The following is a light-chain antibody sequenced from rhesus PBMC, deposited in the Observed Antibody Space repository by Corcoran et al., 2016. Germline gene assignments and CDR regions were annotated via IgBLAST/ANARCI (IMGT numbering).Light chain of an antibody. V-gene: IGKV3-42*02. CDR3: QQYSNWPYS. CDR1: QSVSSS. J-gene: IGKJ2*01. CDR2: DAS. Sequence: EIVLTQSPATLSLSPGERATLSCRASQSVSSSLAWYQQKPGQAPRLLIDDASSRATGIPDRFSGSGAGTDFTLTISSLEPEDVGVYYCQQYSNWPYSVGQGTKVEIK.